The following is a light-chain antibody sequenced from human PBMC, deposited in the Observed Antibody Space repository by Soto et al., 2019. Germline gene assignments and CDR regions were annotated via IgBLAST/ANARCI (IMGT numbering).Light chain of an antibody. CDR3: QQYFNTPQT. CDR2: WAS. CDR1: QSVLSNS. Sequence: DIVMTQSPESLAVSLGERATINCKSSQSVLSNSIAWYQQKPGQPPKLLIYWASTRESGVPDRFSGSGFGTDFTLTISSLQAEDVAIYYCQQYFNTPQTFGQGTKLEIK. J-gene: IGKJ2*01. V-gene: IGKV4-1*01.